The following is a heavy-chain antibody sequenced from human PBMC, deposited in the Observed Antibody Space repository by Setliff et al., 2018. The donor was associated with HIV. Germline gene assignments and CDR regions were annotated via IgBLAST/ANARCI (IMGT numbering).Heavy chain of an antibody. J-gene: IGHJ4*02. V-gene: IGHV1-69*13. CDR2: LIPVFGTT. D-gene: IGHD3-16*02. Sequence: GASVQVSCKASGGTFTGYAITWVRQPPGQGLEWMGGLIPVFGTTNSANKFQGRVSITADETTTAAYMELSSLRSEDMAVYYCARGWTTYYDYVWGSYPPGYWGQGTLVTVSS. CDR1: GGTFTGYA. CDR3: ARGWTTYYDYVWGSYPPGY.